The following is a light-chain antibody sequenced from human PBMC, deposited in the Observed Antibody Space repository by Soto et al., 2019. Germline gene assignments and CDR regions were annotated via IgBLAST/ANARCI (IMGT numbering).Light chain of an antibody. CDR3: SSFTTSSTVL. CDR2: DVS. V-gene: IGLV2-14*01. Sequence: QSALTQPASVSGSPGQSITISCTGTSSDVGGYNYVSWYQQHPGKVPKLMIYDVSNRPSGISNRFSGSKSGNTASLTISGLQAEDEADYYCSSFTTSSTVLFGGGTKLTVL. CDR1: SSDVGGYNY. J-gene: IGLJ2*01.